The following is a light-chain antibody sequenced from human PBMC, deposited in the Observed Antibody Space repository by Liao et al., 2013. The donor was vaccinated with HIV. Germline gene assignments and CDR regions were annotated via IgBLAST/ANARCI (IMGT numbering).Light chain of an antibody. CDR3: QAWDRSTAK. CDR2: QDN. V-gene: IGLV3-1*01. J-gene: IGLJ3*02. CDR1: HLGGKY. Sequence: SFGLTQPPSVSVSPGQTAIIPCSGDHLGGKYTSWYQQKPGQSPVLLIYQDNKRPSGIPVRFSGSNSGRTVTLTISGAQPMDEADYYCQAWDRSTAKFGGGTKLTVL.